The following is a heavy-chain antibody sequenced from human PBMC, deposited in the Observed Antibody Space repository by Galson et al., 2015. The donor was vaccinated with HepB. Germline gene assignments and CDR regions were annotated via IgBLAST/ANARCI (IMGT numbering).Heavy chain of an antibody. Sequence: SLRLSCAASGFTFSDYYMIWIRQAPGKGLEWVSYISGSGSSIYYADSVKGRFTISRDNAKNSLYLQMNSLRAEDTAVYYCARERSDGRMVTLWGQGTLVTVSS. V-gene: IGHV3-11*01. J-gene: IGHJ4*02. CDR1: GFTFSDYY. CDR2: ISGSGSSI. D-gene: IGHD3-16*01. CDR3: ARERSDGRMVTL.